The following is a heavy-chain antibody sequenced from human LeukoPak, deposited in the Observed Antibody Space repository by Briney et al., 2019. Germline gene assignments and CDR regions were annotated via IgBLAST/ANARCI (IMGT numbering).Heavy chain of an antibody. V-gene: IGHV1-69*13. J-gene: IGHJ4*02. CDR3: ARDSPRGYSGYDSVGGDY. Sequence: SVKVSCKASGGTFSSYAISWVRQAPGQGLEWMGGIIPIFGTANYAQKFQGGVTITADESTSTAYMELSSLRSEDTAVYYCARDSPRGYSGYDSVGGDYWGQGTLVTVSS. CDR1: GGTFSSYA. D-gene: IGHD5-12*01. CDR2: IIPIFGTA.